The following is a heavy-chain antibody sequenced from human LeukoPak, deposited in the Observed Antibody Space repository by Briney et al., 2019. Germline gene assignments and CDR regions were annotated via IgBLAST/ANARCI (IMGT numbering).Heavy chain of an antibody. D-gene: IGHD3-16*02. V-gene: IGHV1-2*06. CDR3: ARVVSLGELSSNDC. CDR1: GYTFTGYY. Sequence: ASVKVSCKASGYTFTGYYMHWVRQAPGQGLEWMGRINPNSGGTNYAQKFQGRVTMTRDTSISTAYMELSRLRSDDTAVYYCARVVSLGELSSNDCWGQGTLVTVSS. CDR2: INPNSGGT. J-gene: IGHJ4*02.